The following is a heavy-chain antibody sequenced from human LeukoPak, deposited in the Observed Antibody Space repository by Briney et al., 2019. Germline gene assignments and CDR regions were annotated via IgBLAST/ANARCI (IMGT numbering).Heavy chain of an antibody. CDR2: MTITSGTT. D-gene: IGHD1-26*01. CDR3: ADILAGDSSN. J-gene: IGHJ4*02. V-gene: IGHV3-23*01. CDR1: GFTFNNYA. Sequence: GGCLRLSCAASGFTFNNYAMRWFRQAPGKGLEWVSAMTITSGTTYYADSAKGRFTISRDNSKNTLFLQMNNLRADDTAIYYCADILAGDSSNWGQGTLVTVSS.